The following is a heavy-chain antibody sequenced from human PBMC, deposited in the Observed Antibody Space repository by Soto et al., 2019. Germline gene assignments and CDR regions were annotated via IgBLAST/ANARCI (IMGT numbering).Heavy chain of an antibody. CDR2: ISYDGSNK. Sequence: GGSLRLSCAASGFTFSSYGTHWVRQAPGKGLEWVAVISYDGSNKYYADSVKGRFTISRDNSKNTLYLQMNSLRAEDTAVYYCAKDLTAGDPSGYWGQGTLVTVSS. CDR1: GFTFSSYG. CDR3: AKDLTAGDPSGY. J-gene: IGHJ4*02. V-gene: IGHV3-30*18. D-gene: IGHD2-21*02.